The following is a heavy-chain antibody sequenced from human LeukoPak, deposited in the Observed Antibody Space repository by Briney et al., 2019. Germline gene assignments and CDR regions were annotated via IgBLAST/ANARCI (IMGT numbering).Heavy chain of an antibody. CDR3: AKHRYGSSWYNSFDC. Sequence: GGSLRLSCAASGFTFSSYGMHWVRQAPGKGLEWVSAISGSYGSTYYADSVKGRFTVSRDNSKNTLYLQVNSLRAEDTAVYYCAKHRYGSSWYNSFDCWGQGTLVTVSS. V-gene: IGHV3-23*01. D-gene: IGHD6-13*01. CDR1: GFTFSSYG. J-gene: IGHJ4*02. CDR2: ISGSYGST.